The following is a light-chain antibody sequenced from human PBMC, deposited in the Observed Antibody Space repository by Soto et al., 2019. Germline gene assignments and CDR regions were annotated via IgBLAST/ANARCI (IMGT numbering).Light chain of an antibody. V-gene: IGLV1-40*01. Sequence: QSVLTQPPSVSGAPGQRVTISCTGSRSNIGAGYDVHWYQRLPGTAPKVLIYGNSNRPSGVPDRFSGSKSGTSASLAITGLQAEDEADYYCQSYDSSLSAHVFGTGTKVTVL. CDR1: RSNIGAGYD. CDR2: GNS. J-gene: IGLJ1*01. CDR3: QSYDSSLSAHV.